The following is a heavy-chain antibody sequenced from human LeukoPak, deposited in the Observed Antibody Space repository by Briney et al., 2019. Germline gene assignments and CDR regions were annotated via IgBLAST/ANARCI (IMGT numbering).Heavy chain of an antibody. CDR2: IRYDGSNK. V-gene: IGHV3-30*02. CDR3: ARFTGTGGTYYYDSSGYSDAFDI. D-gene: IGHD3-22*01. J-gene: IGHJ3*02. Sequence: GGSLRLSCAASGFTFSSYGMHWVRQAPGKGPEWVAFIRYDGSNKYYADSVKGRFTISRDNAKNSLYLQMNSLRAEDTAVYYCARFTGTGGTYYYDSSGYSDAFDIWGQGTMVTVSS. CDR1: GFTFSSYG.